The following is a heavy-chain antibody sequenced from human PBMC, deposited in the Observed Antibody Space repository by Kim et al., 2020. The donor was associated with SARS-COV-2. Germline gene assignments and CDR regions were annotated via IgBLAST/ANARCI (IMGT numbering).Heavy chain of an antibody. D-gene: IGHD1-26*01. CDR3: ARGLSGNYPGG. J-gene: IGHJ4*02. V-gene: IGHV3-21*01. Sequence: GGSLRLSCVASGFTFTTYNMNWVRQAPGKGLEWVSSISSSGTYIYYADSVKGRFTISRDNTKNSLYLQMNSLRAEDTALYYCARGLSGNYPGGWGQGTLVTVSS. CDR1: GFTFTTYN. CDR2: ISSSGTYI.